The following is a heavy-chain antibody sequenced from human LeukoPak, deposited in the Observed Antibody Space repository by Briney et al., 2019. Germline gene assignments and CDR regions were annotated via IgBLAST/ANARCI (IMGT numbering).Heavy chain of an antibody. J-gene: IGHJ4*02. CDR1: GGSISSGGYS. D-gene: IGHD3-22*01. CDR3: ARDFSYYYDSSGYEAV. Sequence: SETLSLTCAVSGGSISSGGYSWSWIRQPPGKGLEWIGYIYHSGSTYYNPSLKSRVTMSVDTSKNQFSLKLSSVTAADTAVYYCARDFSYYYDSSGYEAVWGQGTLVTVSS. V-gene: IGHV4-30-2*01. CDR2: IYHSGST.